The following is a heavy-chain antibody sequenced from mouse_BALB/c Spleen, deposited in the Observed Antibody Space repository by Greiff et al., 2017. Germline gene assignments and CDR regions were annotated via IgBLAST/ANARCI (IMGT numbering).Heavy chain of an antibody. D-gene: IGHD3-3*01. CDR3: ARDGSQLGNYFDY. CDR1: GLTFSSYG. J-gene: IGHJ2*01. Sequence: DVKLVESGGDLVKPGGSLKLSCAASGLTFSSYGMSWVRQTPDKRLEWVATISSGGSYTYYPDSVKGRFTISRDNAKNTLYLQMSSLKSEDTAMYYCARDGSQLGNYFDYWGQGTTLTVSS. V-gene: IGHV5-6*02. CDR2: ISSGGSYT.